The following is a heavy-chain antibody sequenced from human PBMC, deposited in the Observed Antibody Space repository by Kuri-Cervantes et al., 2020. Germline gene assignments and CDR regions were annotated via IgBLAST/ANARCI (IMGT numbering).Heavy chain of an antibody. V-gene: IGHV4-34*01. CDR3: ARSLSHIVVVTAWGPFDY. CDR1: GGSFSGYY. CDR2: INHSGST. J-gene: IGHJ4*02. Sequence: SQTLSLTCAAYGGSFSGYYWSWIRQPPGKGLEWIGEINHSGSTDYNPSLKSRVTISIDTSKNQFSLKLSSVTAADTAWYYCARSLSHIVVVTAWGPFDYWGQGTLVTVSS. D-gene: IGHD2-21*02.